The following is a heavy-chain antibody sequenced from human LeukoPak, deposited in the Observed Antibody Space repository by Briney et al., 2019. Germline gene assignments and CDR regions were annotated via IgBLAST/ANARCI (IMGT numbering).Heavy chain of an antibody. D-gene: IGHD3-10*01. Sequence: SETLSLTCTVSGYSISSGYYWGWIRQPPGKGLEWIGRIYTRGSTNYNPSLKSRVTMSVDTSKNQFSLKLSSVTAADTAVYYCARDKSRTYGSADAFDIWGQGTMVTVSS. CDR1: GYSISSGYY. V-gene: IGHV4-38-2*02. CDR2: IYTRGST. CDR3: ARDKSRTYGSADAFDI. J-gene: IGHJ3*02.